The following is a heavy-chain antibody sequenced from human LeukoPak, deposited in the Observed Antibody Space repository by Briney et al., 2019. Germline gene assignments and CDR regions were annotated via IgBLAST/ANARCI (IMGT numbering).Heavy chain of an antibody. J-gene: IGHJ4*02. D-gene: IGHD2-8*02. V-gene: IGHV3-30-3*01. CDR1: GFTFSSYA. Sequence: GGSLRLSCAASGFTFSSYAMHWVRQAPGKGLEWVAVISYDGSNKYYADSVKGRFTISRDNSKNTLYLQMNSLRAEDTAVYYCARDRYWVAHFDYWGQGTLVTVSS. CDR2: ISYDGSNK. CDR3: ARDRYWVAHFDY.